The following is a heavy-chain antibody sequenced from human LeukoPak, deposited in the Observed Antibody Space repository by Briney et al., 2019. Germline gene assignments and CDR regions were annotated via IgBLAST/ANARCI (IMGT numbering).Heavy chain of an antibody. J-gene: IGHJ6*02. CDR2: ISGSGGST. CDR1: GFTLSRSA. D-gene: IGHD3-3*01. V-gene: IGHV3-23*01. CDR3: AKEDQITIFGINYYGMDV. Sequence: GGSLRLSCAASGFTLSRSAMSWVRQAPGKGLEWVSGISGSGGSTYYADSVKGRFTISRDNSKNTLFLHMNSLRAEDTAVYYCAKEDQITIFGINYYGMDVWGQGTTVTVSS.